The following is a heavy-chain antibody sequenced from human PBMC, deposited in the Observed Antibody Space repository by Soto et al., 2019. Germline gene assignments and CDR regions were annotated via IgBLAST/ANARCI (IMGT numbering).Heavy chain of an antibody. CDR3: ARRRSSSNFDY. D-gene: IGHD6-13*01. Sequence: PSETLSLTCTVSGGSISSYYWSWIRQPPGKGLEWIGYIYYSGSTNYNPSLKSRVTISVDTSKNQFSLKLSSVTAADTAVYYCARRRSSSNFDYWGQGTLVTSPQ. CDR1: GGSISSYY. V-gene: IGHV4-59*08. J-gene: IGHJ4*02. CDR2: IYYSGST.